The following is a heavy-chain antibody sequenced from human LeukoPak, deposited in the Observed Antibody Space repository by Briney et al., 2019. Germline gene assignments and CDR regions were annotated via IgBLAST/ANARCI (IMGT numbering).Heavy chain of an antibody. CDR2: INHSGST. CDR1: GGSFSGYY. CDR3: ARVGRRGYRVNNWFDP. V-gene: IGHV4-34*01. Sequence: PSETLSLTCAVYGGSFSGYYWSWSRQPPGKGLEWIGEINHSGSTNYNPSLKSRVTISVDTSKNQFSLKLSSATAADTAVHYCARVGRRGYRVNNWFDPWGQGTLVTVSS. J-gene: IGHJ5*02. D-gene: IGHD5-18*01.